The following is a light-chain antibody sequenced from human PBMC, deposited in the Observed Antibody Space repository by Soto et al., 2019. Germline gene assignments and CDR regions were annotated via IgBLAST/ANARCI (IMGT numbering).Light chain of an antibody. J-gene: IGKJ1*01. CDR3: HQTDSIPEK. Sequence: DIQMTPPPSSLSASVGDTVTITCRASQSISLFLYWYQQKPGKAPKLLIYAASSLQSGVPSRFTGNRSGTDSTLAISSLQPEDVATYYCHQTDSIPEKFGQGTKVEIK. V-gene: IGKV1-39*01. CDR2: AAS. CDR1: QSISLF.